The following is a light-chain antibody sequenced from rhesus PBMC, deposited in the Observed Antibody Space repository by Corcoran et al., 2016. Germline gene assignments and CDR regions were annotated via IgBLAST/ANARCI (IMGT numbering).Light chain of an antibody. V-gene: IGKV3-24*01. CDR3: LQHSSWPYS. J-gene: IGKJ2*01. Sequence: EIVMTQSPATLSLSPGERATLSCRASQRVSSSLAWYQPKPGQVPGPLIFGESSRATAIPARFSGSGSGTDFTLTINSLEPEDVAVYYCLQHSSWPYSFGQGTKVGIK. CDR1: QRVSSS. CDR2: GES.